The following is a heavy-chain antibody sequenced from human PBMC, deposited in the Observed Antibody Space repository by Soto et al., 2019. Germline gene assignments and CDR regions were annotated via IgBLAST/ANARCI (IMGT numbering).Heavy chain of an antibody. D-gene: IGHD2-2*01. CDR1: GFTVSSNY. J-gene: IGHJ4*02. CDR2: IYSGGST. Sequence: GGSLRLSCAASGFTVSSNYMSWVRQAPGKGLEWVSVIYSGGSTYYADSVKGRFTISRDNSKNTLYLQMNSLRAEDTAVYYCATTKRARDIVLVPAVDYWGQGTPVTVSS. V-gene: IGHV3-66*02. CDR3: ATTKRARDIVLVPAVDY.